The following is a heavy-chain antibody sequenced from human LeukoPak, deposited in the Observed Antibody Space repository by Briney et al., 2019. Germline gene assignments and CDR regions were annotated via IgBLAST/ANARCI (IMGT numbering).Heavy chain of an antibody. CDR3: AKASAMIVVVSKYFDY. CDR2: ISGSGGST. V-gene: IGHV3-23*01. J-gene: IGHJ4*02. CDR1: GFTFSSYA. D-gene: IGHD3-22*01. Sequence: PGGSLRLSCAASGFTFSSYAMSWVRQAPGKGLEWVAAISGSGGSTYYADSVKGRLTISRDNSKNTLYLQMNSLRAEDTAVYYCAKASAMIVVVSKYFDYWGQGTLVTVSS.